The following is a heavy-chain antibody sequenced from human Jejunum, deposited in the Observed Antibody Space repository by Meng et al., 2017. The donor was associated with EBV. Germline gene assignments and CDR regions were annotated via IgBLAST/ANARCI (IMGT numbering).Heavy chain of an antibody. J-gene: IGHJ4*02. V-gene: IGHV4-30-4*01. Sequence: QLQESGPGLLKPSQTLSLTCTVSGDSINSYDYYWNWIRQAPGKGLEWIGYLFYTGSTYYNPSLKSRVTISLGTSKKQFSLSLTSVTAADTAVYYCARGGPDFGDYVPFDYWGQGTLVTVSS. CDR1: GDSINSYDYY. D-gene: IGHD4-17*01. CDR2: LFYTGST. CDR3: ARGGPDFGDYVPFDY.